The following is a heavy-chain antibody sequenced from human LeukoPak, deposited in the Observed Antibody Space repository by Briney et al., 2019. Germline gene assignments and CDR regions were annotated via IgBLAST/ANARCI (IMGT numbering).Heavy chain of an antibody. D-gene: IGHD6-19*01. CDR1: GFTFSSYA. J-gene: IGHJ4*02. V-gene: IGHV3-23*01. CDR2: ITGSGVST. Sequence: GGSLRLSCAASGFTFSSYAMSWVRQAPGKGLEWVSVITGSGVSTYYADSVKGRFAISRDNSKNTSYLQMNSLRAEDTAVYYCAKPPSSGWYGPFDYWGQGTLVTVSS. CDR3: AKPPSSGWYGPFDY.